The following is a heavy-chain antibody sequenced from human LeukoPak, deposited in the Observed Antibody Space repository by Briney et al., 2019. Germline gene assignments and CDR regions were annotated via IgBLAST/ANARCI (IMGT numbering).Heavy chain of an antibody. D-gene: IGHD4-17*01. Sequence: ASVKVSCKASGGTFSSYAISRVRQAPGQGLEWMGRIIPILGIANYAQKFQGRVTITADKSTSTAYMELSSLRSEDTAVYYCAPDDYGDYGPWFDPWGQGTLVTVSS. CDR3: APDDYGDYGPWFDP. V-gene: IGHV1-69*04. CDR2: IIPILGIA. J-gene: IGHJ5*02. CDR1: GGTFSSYA.